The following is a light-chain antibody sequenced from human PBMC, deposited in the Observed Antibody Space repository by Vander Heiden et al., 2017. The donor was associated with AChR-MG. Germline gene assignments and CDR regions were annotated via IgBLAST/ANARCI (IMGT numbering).Light chain of an antibody. Sequence: QSVLTQPPSVSGAPGQRVTISCTGSSSNIGTHYDVHWYQHLPGPAPKLLIYGNINRPSGVPDRFSGSKSGTSASLAITGLQAEDEADYYCQSYDSSLSAPVFGGGTKLTVL. J-gene: IGLJ2*01. CDR3: QSYDSSLSAPV. V-gene: IGLV1-40*01. CDR2: GNI. CDR1: SSNIGTHYD.